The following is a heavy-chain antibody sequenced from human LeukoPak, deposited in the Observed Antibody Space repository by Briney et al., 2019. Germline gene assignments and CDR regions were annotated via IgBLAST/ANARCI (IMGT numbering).Heavy chain of an antibody. Sequence: GGSLRLSCAASGFTISTYWMHWVRQAPGKGLVWVSHIKSDGSSTNYADSVKGRFTISRDNAKNTLYLQMNSLRAEDTAVYYCARGLVRVYSSSPRPFDIWGQGTMVTVSS. CDR2: IKSDGSST. J-gene: IGHJ3*02. CDR3: ARGLVRVYSSSPRPFDI. V-gene: IGHV3-74*01. D-gene: IGHD6-19*01. CDR1: GFTISTYW.